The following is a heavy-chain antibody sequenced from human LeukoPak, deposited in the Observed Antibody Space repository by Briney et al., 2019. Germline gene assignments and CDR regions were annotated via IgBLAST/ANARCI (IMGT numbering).Heavy chain of an antibody. V-gene: IGHV1-2*02. CDR2: INPNSGGT. CDR3: ARGEYDILTGYIYYGMDV. D-gene: IGHD3-9*01. J-gene: IGHJ6*02. Sequence: ASVKVSCKASGYTFTGYSMHWVRQAPGQGLEWMGWINPNSGGTNYAQKFQGRVTKTRDTSISTAYMELSRLRSDDTAIYYCARGEYDILTGYIYYGMDVWGQGTTVTVSS. CDR1: GYTFTGYS.